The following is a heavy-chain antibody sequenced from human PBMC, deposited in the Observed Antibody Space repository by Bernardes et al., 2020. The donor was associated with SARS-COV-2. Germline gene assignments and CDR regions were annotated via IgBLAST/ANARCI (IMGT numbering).Heavy chain of an antibody. V-gene: IGHV1-24*01. CDR2: FDPEDGET. CDR3: ATGSPFSMSWFDP. CDR1: GYTLTELS. Sequence: ASVKVSCKVSGYTLTELSMHWVRQAPGKGLEWMGGFDPEDGETIYAQKFQGRVTMTEDTSTDTAYMELSSLRSEDTAVYSCATGSPFSMSWFDPWGQGTLVTVSS. J-gene: IGHJ5*02. D-gene: IGHD3-22*01.